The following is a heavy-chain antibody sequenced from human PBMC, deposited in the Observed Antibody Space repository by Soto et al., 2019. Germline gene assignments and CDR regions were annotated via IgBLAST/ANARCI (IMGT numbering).Heavy chain of an antibody. J-gene: IGHJ5*02. CDR1: GGSISSYY. CDR2: IYYSGST. D-gene: IGHD4-17*01. V-gene: IGHV4-59*01. CDR3: ARDTEANWFDP. Sequence: SETLSLTCTVSGGSISSYYWSWIRQPPGKGLEWIGYIYYSGSTNYNPSLKSRVTISVDTSKNQFSLKLSSVTAADTAVYYCARDTEANWFDPWGQGTLVTVS.